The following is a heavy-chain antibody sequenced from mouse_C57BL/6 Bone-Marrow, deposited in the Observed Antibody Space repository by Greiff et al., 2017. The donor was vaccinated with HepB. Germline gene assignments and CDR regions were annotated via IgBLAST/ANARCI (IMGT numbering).Heavy chain of an antibody. CDR1: GYTFTSYW. J-gene: IGHJ3*01. D-gene: IGHD2-10*01. CDR3: ARYPTTQAWFAY. Sequence: QVQLQQPGAELVRPGTSVKLSCKASGYTFTSYWMHWVKQRTGQGLEWIGVIDPSDSYTNYNQKFKGKATLTVDTSSSTAYMQLSSLTSEDSAVYYCARYPTTQAWFAYWGQGTLVTVSA. CDR2: IDPSDSYT. V-gene: IGHV1-59*01.